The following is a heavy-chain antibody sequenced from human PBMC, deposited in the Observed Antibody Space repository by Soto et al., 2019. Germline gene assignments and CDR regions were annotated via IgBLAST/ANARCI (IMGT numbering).Heavy chain of an antibody. V-gene: IGHV1-18*01. J-gene: IGHJ6*02. D-gene: IGHD5-12*01. Sequence: SVKVSFKASCYTFTNYDVAWVRRAPGQGLQWMGWISFSKGKTYYEQSFQGRVTMTTDTVTTTGYMEVRSLRSDDTAVYYCARKGYIGNFGLDVWGQGTTVTVS. CDR2: ISFSKGKT. CDR3: ARKGYIGNFGLDV. CDR1: CYTFTNYD.